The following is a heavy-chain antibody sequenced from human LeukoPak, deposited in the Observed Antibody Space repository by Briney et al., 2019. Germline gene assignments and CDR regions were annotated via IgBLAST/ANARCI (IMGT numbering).Heavy chain of an antibody. V-gene: IGHV3-48*03. CDR1: GFTISSYE. J-gene: IGHJ4*02. CDR2: ISSSGRTI. D-gene: IGHD5-24*01. CDR3: AKDNGMGDCDY. Sequence: PGGSLRLSCAASGFTISSYEMNWVRQAPGEGLEWISYISSSGRTIYYADSVKGRFTISRDNAKNSLSLQMNSLRVEDTALYYCAKDNGMGDCDYWGQGTLVTVSS.